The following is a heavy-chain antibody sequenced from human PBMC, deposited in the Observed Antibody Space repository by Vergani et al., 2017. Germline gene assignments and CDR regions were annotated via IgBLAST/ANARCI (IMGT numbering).Heavy chain of an antibody. V-gene: IGHV4-30-4*08. D-gene: IGHD1-26*01. Sequence: QVQLQESGPGLVKPSQTLSLTCTVSGGSISSGDYHWSWICQPPGKGPEWIGYIYYSGSTYYNPPLKSRVTISVDTSKNQFSLKLSSVTAADTAVYYCARASGSYPYYYGMDVWGQGTTVTVSS. J-gene: IGHJ6*02. CDR3: ARASGSYPYYYGMDV. CDR2: IYYSGST. CDR1: GGSISSGDYH.